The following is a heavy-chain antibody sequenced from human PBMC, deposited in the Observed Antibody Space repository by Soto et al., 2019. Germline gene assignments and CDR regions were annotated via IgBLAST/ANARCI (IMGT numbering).Heavy chain of an antibody. V-gene: IGHV3-66*01. Sequence: GGSLRLSCAASGFTVSSNYMSWVRQAPGKGLEWVSVIYSGGSTYYADSVKGRFTISRDNSKNTLYLQMNSLRAEDTAVYYCARVYDFWSGYSDYWGQGTLVTVSS. D-gene: IGHD3-3*01. CDR1: GFTVSSNY. J-gene: IGHJ4*02. CDR3: ARVYDFWSGYSDY. CDR2: IYSGGST.